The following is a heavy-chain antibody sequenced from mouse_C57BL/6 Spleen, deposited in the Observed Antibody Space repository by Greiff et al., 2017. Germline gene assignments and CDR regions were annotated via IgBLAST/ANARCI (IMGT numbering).Heavy chain of an antibody. D-gene: IGHD1-1*01. J-gene: IGHJ2*01. CDR3: ARDRDYYGPFDY. CDR1: GFTFSSYA. Sequence: EVQLQQSGGGLVKPGGSLKLSCAASGFTFSSYAMSWVRQTPEKRLEWVATISDGGSYTYYPDNVKGRFTISRDNAKNNLYLQMSHLKSEDTAMYYCARDRDYYGPFDYWGQCTTLTVSS. CDR2: ISDGGSYT. V-gene: IGHV5-4*01.